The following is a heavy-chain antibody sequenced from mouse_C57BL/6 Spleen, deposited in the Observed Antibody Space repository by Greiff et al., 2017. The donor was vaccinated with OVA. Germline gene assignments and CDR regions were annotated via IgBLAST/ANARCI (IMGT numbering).Heavy chain of an antibody. Sequence: EVQLMESGGDLVKPGGSLKLSCAASGFTFSSYGMSWVRQTPDKRLEWVATISIGVSYTYYTDSVKGRFTFSRDTAKNTLYLQMSSLKSEDTAMYYCAKRSNSSSYDFDDWGKGTTLTVSS. CDR1: GFTFSSYG. D-gene: IGHD1-1*01. J-gene: IGHJ2*01. CDR2: ISIGVSYT. CDR3: AKRSNSSSYDFDD. V-gene: IGHV5-6*01.